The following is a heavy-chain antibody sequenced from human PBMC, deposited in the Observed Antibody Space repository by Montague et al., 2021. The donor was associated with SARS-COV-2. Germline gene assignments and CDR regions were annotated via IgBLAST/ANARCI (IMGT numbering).Heavy chain of an antibody. CDR1: GGSISSSSYY. CDR2: IYYSGST. V-gene: IGHV4-39*01. Sequence: SETLSLTCTVSGGSISSSSYYWGWIRQPPGKGLEWIGSIYYSGSTYYNPSLKSQVTISVDTSKNQFSLKLSSVTAADTAVYYCARQMGQSSIFGVVIQYYFDYWGQGTLVTVSS. CDR3: ARQMGQSSIFGVVIQYYFDY. J-gene: IGHJ4*02. D-gene: IGHD3-3*01.